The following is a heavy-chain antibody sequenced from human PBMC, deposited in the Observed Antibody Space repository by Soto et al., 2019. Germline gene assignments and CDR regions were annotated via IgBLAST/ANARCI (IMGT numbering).Heavy chain of an antibody. Sequence: PSLKVSYNASGYTFISYDINCILKTTGQGLEWMGWMNPNSGNTGYAQKFQGRVTMTRNTSISTAYMELSSLRSEDTAVYYCARAGKLRNFWSGYYIRYWGQGTLVTAPQ. D-gene: IGHD3-3*01. J-gene: IGHJ4*02. CDR3: ARAGKLRNFWSGYYIRY. CDR1: GYTFISYD. CDR2: MNPNSGNT. V-gene: IGHV1-8*01.